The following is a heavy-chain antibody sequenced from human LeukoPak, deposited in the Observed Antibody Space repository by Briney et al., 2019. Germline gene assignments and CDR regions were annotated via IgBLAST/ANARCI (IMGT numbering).Heavy chain of an antibody. CDR3: ARPRLAGIFDY. V-gene: IGHV4-39*01. CDR2: IYYSGNT. CDR1: GGSINSSSYY. J-gene: IGHJ4*02. Sequence: SETLSLTCTVSGGSINSSSYYWGWLRQPPGKGLEWIGTIYYSGNTFYNPSLKSRVTISVDTSKSQFSLKLSSVTAADTAVYYCARPRLAGIFDYWGQGTLVTVSS. D-gene: IGHD5-12*01.